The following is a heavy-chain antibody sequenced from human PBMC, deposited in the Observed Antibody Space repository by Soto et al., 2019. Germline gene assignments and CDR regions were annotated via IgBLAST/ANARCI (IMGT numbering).Heavy chain of an antibody. Sequence: SQTHSLTCAISGDSVSSNSAAWNWIRQSPSRGLEWLGRTYYRSKWYNDYAVSVKSRITINPDTSKNQFSLQLNSVTPEDTAVYYCARENCSGGSCYQSWYFDLWGRGTLVTVSS. CDR2: TYYRSKWYN. J-gene: IGHJ2*01. D-gene: IGHD2-15*01. CDR3: ARENCSGGSCYQSWYFDL. CDR1: GDSVSSNSAA. V-gene: IGHV6-1*01.